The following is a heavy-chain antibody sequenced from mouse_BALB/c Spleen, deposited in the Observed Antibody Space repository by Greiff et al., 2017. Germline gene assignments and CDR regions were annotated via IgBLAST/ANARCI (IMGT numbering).Heavy chain of an antibody. J-gene: IGHJ1*01. Sequence: EVQLQQSGAELVKPGASVKLSCTASGFNIKDTYMHWVKQRPEQGLEWIGRIDPANGNTKYDPKFQGKATITADTSSNTAYLQLSSLTSEDTADYCCARLSTGKYSYIDVWGAGTTVTVSS. CDR3: ARLSTGKYSYIDV. CDR1: GFNIKDTY. CDR2: IDPANGNT. V-gene: IGHV14-3*02. D-gene: IGHD4-1*02.